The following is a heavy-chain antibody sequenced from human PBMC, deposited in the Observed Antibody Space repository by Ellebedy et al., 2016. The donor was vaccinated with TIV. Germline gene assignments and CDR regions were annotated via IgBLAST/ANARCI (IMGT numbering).Heavy chain of an antibody. CDR3: ARNLPLGGAFDI. D-gene: IGHD5/OR15-5a*01. J-gene: IGHJ3*02. CDR2: VSGDGSST. V-gene: IGHV3-74*03. Sequence: ETLSLTCAASGFTFSNYWMKWVRQAPGKGLVWVSRVSGDGSSTTYADSVKGRFTISRDNSKNTLYLQMNSLRAEDTAVYYCARNLPLGGAFDIWGQGTMVTVSS. CDR1: GFTFSNYW.